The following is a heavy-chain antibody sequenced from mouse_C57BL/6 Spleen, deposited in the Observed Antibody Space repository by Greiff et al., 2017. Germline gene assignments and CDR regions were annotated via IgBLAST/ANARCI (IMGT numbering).Heavy chain of an antibody. V-gene: IGHV1-82*01. CDR2: IYPGDGDT. CDR3: ARPIYYDYDGFAY. D-gene: IGHD2-4*01. J-gene: IGHJ3*01. CDR1: GYAFSSSW. Sequence: QVQLQQSGPELVKPGASVKISCKASGYAFSSSWMNWVKQRPGKGLEWIGRIYPGDGDTTYNGKFKGKATLTADKSSSTAYMQLSSLTSEDSAVYFCARPIYYDYDGFAYWGQGTLVTVSA.